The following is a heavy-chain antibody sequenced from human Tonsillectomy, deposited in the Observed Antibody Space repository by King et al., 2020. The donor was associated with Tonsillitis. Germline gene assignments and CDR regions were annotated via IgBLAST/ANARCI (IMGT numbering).Heavy chain of an antibody. CDR1: GYTFTNFY. CDR2: IDPNSGGR. V-gene: IGHV1-2*02. Sequence: QLVQSGAEVKKPGASVKVSCKTSGYTFTNFYMHWVRQAPGQGLEWMGWIDPNSGGRKYAQNFQGRVTMTRDTSISTAYMDLSSLRSDDTAVYYCARIEYTSDTWGPGTLVTVSS. J-gene: IGHJ5*02. CDR3: ARIEYTSDT. D-gene: IGHD1-1*01.